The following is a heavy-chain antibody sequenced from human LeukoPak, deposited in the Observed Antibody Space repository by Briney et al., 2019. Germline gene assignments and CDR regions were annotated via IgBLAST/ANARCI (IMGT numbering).Heavy chain of an antibody. V-gene: IGHV3-53*01. CDR2: IYSGGST. Sequence: GGSLRLSCAASGFTVSSNYMSWVRQAPGKGLEWVSVIYSGGSTYYADSVKGRFTISRGNSMHTLYLQMNSLRAEDTAVYYCAREWEQDWGQGTLVTVSS. D-gene: IGHD1/OR15-1a*01. CDR3: AREWEQD. J-gene: IGHJ4*02. CDR1: GFTVSSNY.